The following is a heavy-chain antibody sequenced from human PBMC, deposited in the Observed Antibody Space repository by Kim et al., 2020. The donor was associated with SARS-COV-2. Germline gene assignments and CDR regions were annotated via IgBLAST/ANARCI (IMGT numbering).Heavy chain of an antibody. D-gene: IGHD3-22*01. CDR3: AASDYFGGTAYYYALNY. CDR1: GFPFSHYY. Sequence: GGSLRLSCAASGFPFSHYYMSWIRQAPGKGLEWVSYISSSSSYEKYADSVKGRFTISRDNAKNSLSLQMNSLRAEDTAMYYCAASDYFGGTAYYYALNYWGQGTLVTV. CDR2: ISSSSSYE. V-gene: IGHV3-11*03. J-gene: IGHJ4*02.